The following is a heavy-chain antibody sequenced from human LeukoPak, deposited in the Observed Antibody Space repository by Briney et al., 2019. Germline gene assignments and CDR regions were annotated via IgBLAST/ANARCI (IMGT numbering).Heavy chain of an antibody. Sequence: GRSLRLSCAASGFIFDDFAMHWVRQAPGKGLEWVSGISWSSGYTDYADSVKGRFTVSRDNAKNSLYLQMNSLRPEDTASYYCTKDIKPYIIRGDHYGRVVGGQGIGVAVST. J-gene: IGHJ6*01. CDR2: ISWSSGYT. V-gene: IGHV3-9*01. CDR3: TKDIKPYIIRGDHYGRVV. D-gene: IGHD3-10*01. CDR1: GFIFDDFA.